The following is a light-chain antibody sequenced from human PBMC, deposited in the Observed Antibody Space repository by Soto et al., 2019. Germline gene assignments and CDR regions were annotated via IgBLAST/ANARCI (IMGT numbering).Light chain of an antibody. CDR1: QSVRSN. CDR3: QQYNNWPT. J-gene: IGKJ1*01. V-gene: IGKV3-15*01. Sequence: IVMTQFPATLSVFPGERATLSCRASQSVRSNLDWYQQKPGQAPRLLIYDATTRATGIPARFNGSGSGTEFTLSISSLQSEDIAVYYXQQYNNWPTFGQGTKVDIK. CDR2: DAT.